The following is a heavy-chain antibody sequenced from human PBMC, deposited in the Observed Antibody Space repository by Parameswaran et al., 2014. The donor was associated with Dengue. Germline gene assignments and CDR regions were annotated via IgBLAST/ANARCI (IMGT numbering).Heavy chain of an antibody. D-gene: IGHD4-23*01. CDR2: IDWDDDK. CDR3: ARIPYGGNSGPRALSNGGLFDI. J-gene: IGHJ3*02. V-gene: IGHV2-70*01. Sequence: ARWIRQPQEGPGWLALIDWDDDKYYSTSLKTRLTISKDTSKNQVVLTMTNMDPVDTATYYCARIPYGGNSGPRALSNGGLFDIWGQGTMVTVSS.